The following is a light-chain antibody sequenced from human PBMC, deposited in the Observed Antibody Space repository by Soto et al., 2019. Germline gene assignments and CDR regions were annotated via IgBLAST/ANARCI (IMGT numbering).Light chain of an antibody. Sequence: AVPQSPSNLSVFAGGRAPISRRASQSVSSNLAWYQQKPGQAPRLLIYGASTRATGIPARFSGSGSGTEFTLTISSLQSEDFAAYYCQQYNNWPPITFGQGTRL. J-gene: IGKJ5*01. CDR1: QSVSSN. CDR2: GAS. V-gene: IGKV3-15*01. CDR3: QQYNNWPPIT.